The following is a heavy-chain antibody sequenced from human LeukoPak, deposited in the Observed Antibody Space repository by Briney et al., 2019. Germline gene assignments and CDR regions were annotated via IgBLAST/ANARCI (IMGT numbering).Heavy chain of an antibody. D-gene: IGHD2-2*01. CDR2: IKQDGSEK. V-gene: IGHV3-7*01. CDR1: EFTFSSYW. CDR3: TRMAWRSRPFDY. Sequence: PGESLRLSCAASEFTFSSYWMSWVRQAPGKGLEWVANIKQDGSEKYYVDSVKGRFTISRDDAKNSLYLRMNSLRAEDTAVYYCTRMAWRSRPFDYWGQGTLVTVSS. J-gene: IGHJ4*02.